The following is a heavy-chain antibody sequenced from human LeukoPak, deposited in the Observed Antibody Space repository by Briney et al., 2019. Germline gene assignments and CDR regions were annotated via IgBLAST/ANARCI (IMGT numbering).Heavy chain of an antibody. CDR1: GFTFSSYS. CDR2: ISSSSSTI. Sequence: PGGSLRLPCAASGFTFSSYSMNWVRQAPGKGLEWVSYISSSSSTIYYADSVKGRFTISRDNAKNSLYLQMNSLRAEDTAVYYCARDRWNHREWFDPWGQGTLVTVSS. V-gene: IGHV3-48*01. J-gene: IGHJ5*02. D-gene: IGHD1-1*01. CDR3: ARDRWNHREWFDP.